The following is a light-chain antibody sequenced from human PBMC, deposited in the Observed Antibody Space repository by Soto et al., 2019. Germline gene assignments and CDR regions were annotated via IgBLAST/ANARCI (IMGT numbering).Light chain of an antibody. CDR3: QQYGRSSWK. Sequence: EIVLTQSPGTLSLSPGERATLSCRASQSVSSSYLAWYQQKPGQAPRLLIYGASSRATGIPDRFSGNGSGTELTLTISRLGPEDFAVYLCQQYGRSSWKFGQRTQVEIK. CDR1: QSVSSSY. V-gene: IGKV3-20*01. CDR2: GAS. J-gene: IGKJ1*01.